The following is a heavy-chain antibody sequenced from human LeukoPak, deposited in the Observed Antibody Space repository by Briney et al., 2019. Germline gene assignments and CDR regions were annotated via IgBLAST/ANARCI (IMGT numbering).Heavy chain of an antibody. CDR3: ARDTKYAFDN. J-gene: IGHJ4*02. D-gene: IGHD2-2*01. CDR2: IGISSGNT. Sequence: GGSLRLSCAASGFTFSSYSMNWVRQAPGKGLEWISYIGISSGNTKYADSVKGRFTITGDKAKNSLYLQMNSLRVEDTAVYYCARDTKYAFDNWGQGTLVTVSS. V-gene: IGHV3-48*01. CDR1: GFTFSSYS.